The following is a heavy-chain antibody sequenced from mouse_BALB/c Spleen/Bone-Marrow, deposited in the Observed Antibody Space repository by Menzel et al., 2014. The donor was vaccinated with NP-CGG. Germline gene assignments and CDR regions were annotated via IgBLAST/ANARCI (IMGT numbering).Heavy chain of an antibody. CDR2: ISSGSSTV. CDR1: GFTFXSFG. V-gene: IGHV5-17*02. CDR3: ARSGSSSGYFDY. J-gene: IGHJ2*01. Sequence: VQLKESGGGLVQPGGSRKLSCAASGFTFXSFGMHWVRQAPEKGLEWVAYISSGSSTVYYADKVMGRFTISRDNPKNTLFLQMTSLRSEDTAMYYCARSGSSSGYFDYWGQGTTLTVSS. D-gene: IGHD1-1*01.